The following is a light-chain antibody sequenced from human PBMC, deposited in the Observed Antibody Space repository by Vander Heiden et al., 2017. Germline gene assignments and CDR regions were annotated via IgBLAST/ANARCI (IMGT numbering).Light chain of an antibody. CDR1: QSVSSSY. J-gene: IGKJ1*01. V-gene: IGKV3-20*01. CDR3: QQYGSSPQT. Sequence: VLTQSPGTLSLSPGARATLSCRASQSVSSSYLAWYQPKPGQAPRLLIYGASSRATGIPDRFSGSGSVTDFTLTISRLAPEDFAVYYCQQYGSSPQTFGQGTKVEIK. CDR2: GAS.